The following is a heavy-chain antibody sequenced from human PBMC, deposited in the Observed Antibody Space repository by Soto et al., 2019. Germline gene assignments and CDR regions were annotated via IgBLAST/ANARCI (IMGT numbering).Heavy chain of an antibody. CDR1: GGSMNRGGDY. Sequence: QVQLLEPGPGVVKPSETLSLPCTVSGGSMNRGGDYWHWFRRPPGKGLEWIVNIHYGGTTKYHPCRKSRRTVPEHRSKPQFSLKFNSVNAADTAGYDCARGKRGSLYFDIWGRGTLVYVPS. J-gene: IGHJ2*01. CDR3: ARGKRGSLYFDI. CDR2: IHYGGTT. V-gene: IGHV4-31*03.